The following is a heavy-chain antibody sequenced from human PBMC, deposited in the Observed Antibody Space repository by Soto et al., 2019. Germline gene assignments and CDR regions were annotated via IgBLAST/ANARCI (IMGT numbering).Heavy chain of an antibody. CDR1: SGSISSSNW. Sequence: QVQLQESGPGLVKPSGTLSLTCAVSSGSISSSNWWSWVRQPPGKGLERIGEIYHSGSTNYNPSLKSRVTISVGKAKNQFSLKMSSVTVADTAVYYCARDARGYGGYDQCRESNDAFDIWGQGTMVTVSS. V-gene: IGHV4-4*02. CDR2: IYHSGST. D-gene: IGHD5-12*01. CDR3: ARDARGYGGYDQCRESNDAFDI. J-gene: IGHJ3*02.